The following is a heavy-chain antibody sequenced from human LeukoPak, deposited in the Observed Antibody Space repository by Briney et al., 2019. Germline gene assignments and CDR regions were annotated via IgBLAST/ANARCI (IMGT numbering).Heavy chain of an antibody. CDR2: ISSSSSYI. V-gene: IGHV3-21*01. J-gene: IGHJ2*01. CDR1: GFTFSSYS. D-gene: IGHD3-9*01. CDR3: ARARYDILTGYYSPYWYFDL. Sequence: PGGSLRLSCAASGFTFSSYSMNWVRQAPGKGLEWVSSISSSSSYIYYADSVKGRFTISRDNAKNSLYLQMNSLRAEDTAVYYCARARYDILTGYYSPYWYFDLWGRGTLVTVSS.